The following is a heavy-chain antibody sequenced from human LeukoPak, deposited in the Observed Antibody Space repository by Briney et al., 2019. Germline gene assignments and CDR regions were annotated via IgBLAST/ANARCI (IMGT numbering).Heavy chain of an antibody. CDR3: ARQSGSSSGLDY. CDR2: IYYSGST. V-gene: IGHV4-39*01. J-gene: IGHJ4*02. Sequence: SETLSLTCTVSGGSISSYYWGWIRQPPGKGLEWIGSIYYSGSTYYNPSLKSRVTISVDTSKNQFSLKLSSVTAADTAVYYCARQSGSSSGLDYWGQGTLVTVSS. D-gene: IGHD6-6*01. CDR1: GGSISSYY.